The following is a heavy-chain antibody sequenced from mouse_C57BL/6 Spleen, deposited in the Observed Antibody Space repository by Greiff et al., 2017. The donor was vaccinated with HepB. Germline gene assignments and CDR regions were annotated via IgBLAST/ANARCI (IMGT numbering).Heavy chain of an antibody. J-gene: IGHJ1*03. CDR1: GFSLTSYG. V-gene: IGHV2-2*01. Sequence: VQRVESGPGLVQPSQSLSITCTVSGFSLTSYGVHWVRQSPGKGLEWLGVIWSGGSTDYNAAFISRLSISKDNSKSQVFFKMNSLQADDTAIYYCASRYSNYGGWYFDVWGTGTTVTVSS. CDR3: ASRYSNYGGWYFDV. CDR2: IWSGGST. D-gene: IGHD2-5*01.